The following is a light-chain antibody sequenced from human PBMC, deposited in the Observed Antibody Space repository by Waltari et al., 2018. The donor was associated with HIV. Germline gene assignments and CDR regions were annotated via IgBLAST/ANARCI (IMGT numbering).Light chain of an antibody. CDR2: NVN. CDR3: CSYTSSGPRYVL. CDR1: SGDVGGYNF. V-gene: IGLV2-14*03. J-gene: IGLJ2*01. Sequence: QSALTQPASVSGSLGQSITISCTGTSGDVGGYNFVSWYQQHPGKAPKLIIYNVNSGPSGVSVRFSGSRSAYTASLTISGLQAEDEADYFCCSYTSSGPRYVLFGGGTRLTVL.